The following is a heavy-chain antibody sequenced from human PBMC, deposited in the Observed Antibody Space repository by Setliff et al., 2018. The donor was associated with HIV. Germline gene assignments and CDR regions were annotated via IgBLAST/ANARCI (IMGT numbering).Heavy chain of an antibody. CDR1: GGSFSGYY. V-gene: IGHV4-34*01. Sequence: SETLSLTCAVYGGSFSGYYWSWIRQPPGKGLEWIGEINHSGSTNYNMSLWSRVTISLDASRNQFSLKLSSVTAADTAVYYCARWYNDDSTGSHMDVWGKGTTVTSP. J-gene: IGHJ6*03. CDR2: INHSGST. CDR3: ARWYNDDSTGSHMDV. D-gene: IGHD3-22*01.